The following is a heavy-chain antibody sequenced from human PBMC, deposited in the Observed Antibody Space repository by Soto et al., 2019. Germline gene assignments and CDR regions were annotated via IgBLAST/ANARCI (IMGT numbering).Heavy chain of an antibody. J-gene: IGHJ6*02. Sequence: EVQLVESGGTLVQPGGSLRLSCAASGFDASVNYMTWVRQAPVKGLEWVSAINSGGNTFYADSVKGRFTISRDNSKNTLYLQLNCLRVEGTAMYYCVRENYYYGMDVWGQGTAVTVSS. CDR3: VRENYYYGMDV. CDR2: INSGGNT. V-gene: IGHV3-66*01. CDR1: GFDASVNY.